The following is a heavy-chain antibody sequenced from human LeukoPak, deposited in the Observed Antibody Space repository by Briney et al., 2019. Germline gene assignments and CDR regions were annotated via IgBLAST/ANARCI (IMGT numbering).Heavy chain of an antibody. Sequence: ASVKVSCKASGYTFTKYYMHWVRQAPGQGLEWMAWINPNSGGTNYAQKFQGRVTMTRDTSINTAYMELSRLRSDDTAVYYCARDSNYDILTASGFDIWGQGTMVTVSS. CDR2: INPNSGGT. D-gene: IGHD3-9*01. J-gene: IGHJ3*02. CDR3: ARDSNYDILTASGFDI. V-gene: IGHV1-2*02. CDR1: GYTFTKYY.